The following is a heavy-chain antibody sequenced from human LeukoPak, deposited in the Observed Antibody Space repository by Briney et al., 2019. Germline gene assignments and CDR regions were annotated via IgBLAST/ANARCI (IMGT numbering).Heavy chain of an antibody. CDR1: GFTFGSHA. CDR3: AKEVFLTGTTDY. D-gene: IGHD1-7*01. J-gene: IGHJ4*02. CDR2: ISAGGGGT. V-gene: IGHV3-23*01. Sequence: GGSLRLSCATSGFTFGSHAMSWVRQAPGKGLEWVSSISAGGGGTSYADSVKGRFTISRDNSKNTLYLQMNSLRAEDTAVYYCAKEVFLTGTTDYWGQGTLVTVSS.